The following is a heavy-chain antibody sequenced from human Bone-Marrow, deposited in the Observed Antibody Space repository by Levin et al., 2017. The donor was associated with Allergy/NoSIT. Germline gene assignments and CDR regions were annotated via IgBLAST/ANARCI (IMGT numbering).Heavy chain of an antibody. J-gene: IGHJ3*02. V-gene: IGHV4-31*03. CDR3: ARGMAMCGGVLAVNDAFDI. CDR2: VSHSGIT. D-gene: IGHD3-3*01. CDR1: GGSISSGVYF. Sequence: SETLSLTCTVSGGSISSGVYFWSWIRQLPGTGLEWIGYVSHSGITFYNQSLKSRVTISGDTSQTLFSLHLSSVTAADTAVYYCARGMAMCGGVLAVNDAFDIWGQGTMVTVSS.